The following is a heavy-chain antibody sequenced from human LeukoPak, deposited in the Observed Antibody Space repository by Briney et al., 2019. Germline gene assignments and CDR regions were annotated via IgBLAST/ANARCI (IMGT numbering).Heavy chain of an antibody. Sequence: GGSLRLSCAASGFTFSSYAMTWVRQAPGKGLEWVSAISGGGISTYYADSVKGRFTISRDNAKNSLYLQMNSLRAEDTAVYYCAKDGGEYYDILTGYYPRLYYMDVWGKGTTVTISS. D-gene: IGHD3-9*01. CDR3: AKDGGEYYDILTGYYPRLYYMDV. CDR2: ISGGGIST. J-gene: IGHJ6*03. CDR1: GFTFSSYA. V-gene: IGHV3-23*01.